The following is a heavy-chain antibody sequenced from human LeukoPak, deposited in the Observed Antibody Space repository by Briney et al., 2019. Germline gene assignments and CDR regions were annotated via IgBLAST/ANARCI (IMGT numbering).Heavy chain of an antibody. J-gene: IGHJ4*02. CDR3: ARDGYSGNDGL. Sequence: PSETLSLTCTVSGGSISSYYWSWIRQPPGKGLEWIGYIYHSGSTKYNPSLKSRVIISVDTSKNQFSLKLSSVTAADTAVYYCARDGYSGNDGLWGQGTLVTVSS. D-gene: IGHD5-12*01. V-gene: IGHV4-59*01. CDR2: IYHSGST. CDR1: GGSISSYY.